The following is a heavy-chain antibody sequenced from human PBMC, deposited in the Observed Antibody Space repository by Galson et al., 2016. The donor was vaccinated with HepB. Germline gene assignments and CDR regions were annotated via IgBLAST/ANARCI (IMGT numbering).Heavy chain of an antibody. V-gene: IGHV3-73*01. Sequence: SLRLSCAASGFTFSGSAMHWVRQASGKGLEWVGRIRSKANSYATAYGESVKGRFTVSRDDSKNTAYLQMNSLKTEDTAVYYCTRTVTGMTAHFDYWGQGTLVTVSS. D-gene: IGHD1-1*01. CDR1: GFTFSGSA. CDR2: IRSKANSYAT. CDR3: TRTVTGMTAHFDY. J-gene: IGHJ4*02.